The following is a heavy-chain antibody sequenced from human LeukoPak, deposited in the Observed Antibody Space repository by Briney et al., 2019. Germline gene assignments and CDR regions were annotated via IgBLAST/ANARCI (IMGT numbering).Heavy chain of an antibody. V-gene: IGHV4-4*02. CDR3: ARGRSSYYYFDY. D-gene: IGHD1-26*01. J-gene: IGHJ4*02. Sequence: SETLSLTCADSGGSISSSNWWTWVRQSPGKGLEWIGSIYYSGSTYYNPSLKSRVTISVDTSKNQFSLKLSSVTAADTAVYYCARGRSSYYYFDYWGQGTLVTVSS. CDR2: IYYSGST. CDR1: GGSISSSNW.